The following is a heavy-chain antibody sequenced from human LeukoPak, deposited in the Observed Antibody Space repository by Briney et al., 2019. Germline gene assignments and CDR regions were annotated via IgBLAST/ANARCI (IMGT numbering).Heavy chain of an antibody. CDR2: IYHSGST. CDR1: GGSISSGGYS. D-gene: IGHD3-10*01. J-gene: IGHJ5*02. Sequence: SQTLSLTCDVSGGSISSGGYSWSWIRQPPGKDLEWIGYIYHSGSTYYNPSLKSRVTISVDRSKNQFSLKLSSVTAADTAVYYCARGYGYNWFDPWGQGTLVTVSS. CDR3: ARGYGYNWFDP. V-gene: IGHV4-30-2*01.